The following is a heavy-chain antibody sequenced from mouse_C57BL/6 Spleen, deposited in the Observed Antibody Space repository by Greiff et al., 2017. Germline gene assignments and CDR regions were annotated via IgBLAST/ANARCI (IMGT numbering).Heavy chain of an antibody. CDR3: AITTVVATWYAMDY. D-gene: IGHD1-1*01. Sequence: QVQLQQSGPGLVAPSQSLSITCTVSGFSLTSYAISWVRQPPGKGLEWLGVIWTGGGTNYNSALKSRLSISKDNSKSQVFLKMNSLQTDDTARYYCAITTVVATWYAMDYWGQGTSVTVSS. CDR2: IWTGGGT. CDR1: GFSLTSYA. V-gene: IGHV2-9-1*01. J-gene: IGHJ4*01.